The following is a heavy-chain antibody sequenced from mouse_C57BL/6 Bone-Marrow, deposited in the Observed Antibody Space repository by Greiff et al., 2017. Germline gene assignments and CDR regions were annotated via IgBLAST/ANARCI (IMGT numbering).Heavy chain of an antibody. Sequence: QVQLQQSGAELARPGASVKLSCKASGYTFTSYGISWVKQRTGQGLEWIGEIYPRSGNTYYNEKFKGKATLTADKSSSTAYMELRSLTSEDSAVYFCALWLRRRGIYYCDYWGQGTTLTVSS. D-gene: IGHD2-2*01. CDR1: GYTFTSYG. V-gene: IGHV1-81*01. CDR3: ALWLRRRGIYYCDY. CDR2: IYPRSGNT. J-gene: IGHJ2*01.